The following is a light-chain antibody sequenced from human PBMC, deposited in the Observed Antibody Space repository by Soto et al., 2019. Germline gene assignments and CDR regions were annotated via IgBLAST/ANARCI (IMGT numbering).Light chain of an antibody. J-gene: IGKJ1*01. Sequence: MIHTPPTLAAYVEDRDTSTCRASQSISSWLAWYQQKPGKAPKLLIYDASSLESGVPSRFSGSGSGTEYTLPICSLQPDDFPTNYCEPYNSYWRFAQGTKVDI. CDR2: DAS. CDR1: QSISSW. V-gene: IGKV1-5*01. CDR3: EPYNSYWR.